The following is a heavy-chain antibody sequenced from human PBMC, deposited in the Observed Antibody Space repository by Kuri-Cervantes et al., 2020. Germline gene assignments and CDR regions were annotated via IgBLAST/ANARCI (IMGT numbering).Heavy chain of an antibody. J-gene: IGHJ4*02. CDR3: AGGFPNYYGSGSYYHY. D-gene: IGHD3-10*01. Sequence: GESLKISCAASGFTVSSNYMSWVRQAPGKGLEWVSVIYSGGSTYYADSVKGRFTISRDNSKNTLYLQMNSLRAEDMAVYYCAGGFPNYYGSGSYYHYWGQGTLVTVSS. CDR1: GFTVSSNY. CDR2: IYSGGST. V-gene: IGHV3-53*01.